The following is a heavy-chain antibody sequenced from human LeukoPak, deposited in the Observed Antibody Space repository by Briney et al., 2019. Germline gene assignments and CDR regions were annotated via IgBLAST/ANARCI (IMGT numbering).Heavy chain of an antibody. CDR3: DRADSVVQYYFDY. V-gene: IGHV4-39*01. D-gene: IGHD2-8*01. CDR1: GGSIISSSYY. Sequence: SETLSLTCTVSGGSIISSSYYWGWIRQPPGKGLEWIGSIYYSGSTYYNPSLKSRVTISVDTSKNQFSLKLSSVTAADTAVYYCDRADSVVQYYFDYWGQGTLVTVSS. J-gene: IGHJ4*02. CDR2: IYYSGST.